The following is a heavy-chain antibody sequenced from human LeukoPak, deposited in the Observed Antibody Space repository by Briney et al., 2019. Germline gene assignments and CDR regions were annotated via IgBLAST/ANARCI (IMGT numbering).Heavy chain of an antibody. J-gene: IGHJ4*02. CDR3: AMIAVAGPFDY. D-gene: IGHD6-19*01. Sequence: GGSLRLSCAASGFTFSSYAMSWVRQAPGKGLEWVSAISGSGGSTYYADYVKGRFTISRDNSKNSLYLQMNSLRAEDTAVYYCAMIAVAGPFDYWGQGTLVTVSS. CDR1: GFTFSSYA. V-gene: IGHV3-23*01. CDR2: ISGSGGST.